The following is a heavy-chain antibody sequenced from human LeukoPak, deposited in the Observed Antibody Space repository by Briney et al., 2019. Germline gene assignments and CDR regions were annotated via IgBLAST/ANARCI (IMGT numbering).Heavy chain of an antibody. V-gene: IGHV4-59*01. CDR2: ISYSGST. J-gene: IGHJ5*02. Sequence: SETLSLTCAVYGGSFSGYYWSWLRQPPGKGLEWIACISYSGSTKYNPSLKSRVTISVDTSKNQLSLKLSSVTAADTAVYYCAREPGFDSSGYLNWFDPWGQGTLVTVSS. D-gene: IGHD3-22*01. CDR3: AREPGFDSSGYLNWFDP. CDR1: GGSFSGYY.